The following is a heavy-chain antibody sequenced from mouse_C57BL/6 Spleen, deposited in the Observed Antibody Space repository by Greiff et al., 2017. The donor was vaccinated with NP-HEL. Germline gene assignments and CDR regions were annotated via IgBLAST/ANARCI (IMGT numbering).Heavy chain of an antibody. CDR3: ARGGPGGY. J-gene: IGHJ2*01. CDR2: ISSGSSTI. CDR1: GFTFSDYG. Sequence: EVQLVESGGGLVKPGGSLKLSCAASGFTFSDYGMHWVRQAPEKGLEWVAYISSGSSTIYYADTVKGQFTISRDNAKNTLFLQMTSLRSEDTAMYYCARGGPGGYWGQGTTLTVSS. V-gene: IGHV5-17*01.